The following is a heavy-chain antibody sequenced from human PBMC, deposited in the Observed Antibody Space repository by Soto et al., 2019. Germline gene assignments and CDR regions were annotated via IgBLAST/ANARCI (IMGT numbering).Heavy chain of an antibody. J-gene: IGHJ2*01. D-gene: IGHD4-17*01. CDR2: ISYDGSNK. CDR1: GFTFSSYG. V-gene: IGHV3-30*18. Sequence: SCAASGFTFSSYGMHWVRQAPGKGLEWVAVISYDGSNKYYADSVKGRFTISRDNSKNTLYLQMNSLRAEDTAVYYCAKDYGDYDWYFDLWGRGTLVTVSS. CDR3: AKDYGDYDWYFDL.